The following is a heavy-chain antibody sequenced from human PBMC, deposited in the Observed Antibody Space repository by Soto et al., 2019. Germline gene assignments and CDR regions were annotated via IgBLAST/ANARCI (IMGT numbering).Heavy chain of an antibody. CDR1: GYTFTSYH. J-gene: IGHJ4*02. Sequence: ASLKLSRKTSGYTFTSYHINWVRQETGQGLEWMGWMNPNTGNTGYAQKFQGRVTMTRNTSIRTAYMELSSLRSEDTAVYYCARGTRDCSGGSCYERFDYWGQGTLVTVSS. CDR2: MNPNTGNT. V-gene: IGHV1-8*01. D-gene: IGHD2-15*01. CDR3: ARGTRDCSGGSCYERFDY.